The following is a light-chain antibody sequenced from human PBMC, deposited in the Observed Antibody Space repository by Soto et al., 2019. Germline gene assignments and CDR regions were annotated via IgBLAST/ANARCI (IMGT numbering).Light chain of an antibody. Sequence: QSALTQPRSVSGSPGQSVTISCTGTSSDFGGYNHVSWYQQHPGKAPKLMIYGVSKRPSGVPDRFSGSKSGNTASLTISGLQAEDEADYYCFSYAGSYTLVFGGGTKLTVL. V-gene: IGLV2-11*01. J-gene: IGLJ2*01. CDR2: GVS. CDR1: SSDFGGYNH. CDR3: FSYAGSYTLV.